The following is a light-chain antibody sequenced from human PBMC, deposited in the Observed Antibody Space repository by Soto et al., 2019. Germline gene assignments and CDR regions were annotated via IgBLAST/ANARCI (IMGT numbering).Light chain of an antibody. CDR1: QSVSSSF. V-gene: IGKV3-20*01. J-gene: IGKJ1*01. CDR2: GAS. Sequence: ETVLTQSPGTLSLSPGERATLSCRASQSVSSSFLAWYQHKPGQAPRLLISGASSRATGIPDRFGGSGSGTDFTLTISRLEPEDFAVYYCQQYSSSPWTFGQGTKVEIK. CDR3: QQYSSSPWT.